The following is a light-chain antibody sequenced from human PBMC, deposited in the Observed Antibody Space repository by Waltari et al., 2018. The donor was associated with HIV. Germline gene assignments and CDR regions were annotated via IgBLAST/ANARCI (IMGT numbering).Light chain of an antibody. CDR3: AAWDDSLSGRV. CDR1: NSNIGGNN. V-gene: IGLV1-47*01. Sequence: QSVLTQPPSASGTPGQRVTISCSGSNSNIGGNNVYWYQQLPGTTHKPLIYRNNQRPSWVPDRFSGSKSGTSASLAISGLRSEDEADYYCAAWDDSLSGRVFGGGTRLTVL. J-gene: IGLJ3*02. CDR2: RNN.